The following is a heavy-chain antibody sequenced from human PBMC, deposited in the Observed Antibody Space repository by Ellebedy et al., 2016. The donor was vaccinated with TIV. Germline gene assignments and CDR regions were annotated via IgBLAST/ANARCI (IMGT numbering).Heavy chain of an antibody. CDR1: GGSFSGYY. J-gene: IGHJ4*02. CDR2: INHSGST. CDR3: ARFAEMATIIFDY. D-gene: IGHD5-24*01. V-gene: IGHV4-34*01. Sequence: MPSETLSLTCAVSGGSFSGYYWSWIRQPPGKGLEWIGEINHSGSTNYNPSLKSRVTISVDTSKNQFSLKLSSVTAADTAVYYCARFAEMATIIFDYWGQGTLVTVSS.